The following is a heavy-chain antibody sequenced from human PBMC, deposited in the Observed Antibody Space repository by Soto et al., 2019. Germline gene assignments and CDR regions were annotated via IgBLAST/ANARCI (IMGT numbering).Heavy chain of an antibody. V-gene: IGHV3-53*04. J-gene: IGHJ2*01. Sequence: EVQLVESGGGLVQPGGSLRLSCAASGFTVSSNYMSWVRQAPGKGLEWVSVIYSGGSTYYADSVKGRFTISRHNSKNTLYLQMNRLRAEDTAVYYCARDNPRGDYARDWYFDLWGRGTLVTVSS. CDR1: GFTVSSNY. CDR3: ARDNPRGDYARDWYFDL. D-gene: IGHD4-17*01. CDR2: IYSGGST.